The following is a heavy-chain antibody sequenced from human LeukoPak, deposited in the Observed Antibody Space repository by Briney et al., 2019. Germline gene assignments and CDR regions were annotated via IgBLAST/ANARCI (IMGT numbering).Heavy chain of an antibody. CDR1: GYSFTSYW. D-gene: IGHD3-22*01. CDR2: IYPGDSGT. J-gene: IGHJ4*02. Sequence: GESLKISCKGSGYSFTSYWIGWVRQMPGKGLEWMGIIYPGDSGTRYSPSFQGQVTISADESISTAYLQWSSLKASDTAMYYCARLYDSSGYPIDDWGQGTLVTVSS. V-gene: IGHV5-51*01. CDR3: ARLYDSSGYPIDD.